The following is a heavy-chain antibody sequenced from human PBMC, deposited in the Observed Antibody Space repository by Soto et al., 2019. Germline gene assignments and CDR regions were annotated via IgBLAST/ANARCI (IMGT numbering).Heavy chain of an antibody. CDR1: GYTFTSYG. J-gene: IGHJ6*02. D-gene: IGHD3-9*01. Sequence: QVQLVQSGAEVKKPGASVKVSCKASGYTFTSYGISWVRQAPGQGLEWMGWISAYNGNTNYAQKLQGRVTMTTDTSTSTAYMELRSLRSDDTAVYYCARNVDDILTDTQYYYYYYGMDVWGQGTTVTVSS. CDR2: ISAYNGNT. CDR3: ARNVDDILTDTQYYYYYYGMDV. V-gene: IGHV1-18*01.